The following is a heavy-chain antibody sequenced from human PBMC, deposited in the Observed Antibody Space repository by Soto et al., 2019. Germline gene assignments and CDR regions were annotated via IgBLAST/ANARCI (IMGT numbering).Heavy chain of an antibody. J-gene: IGHJ4*02. D-gene: IGHD4-17*01. V-gene: IGHV4-59*12. Sequence: SETLSLTCTVSGGSISSYYWSWIRQPPGKGLEWIGYIYYSGSTNYNPSLKSRVTISVDTSKNQFSLKLSSVTAADTAVYYCAREDYGGNSYFDYWGQGTLVTVSS. CDR1: GGSISSYY. CDR3: AREDYGGNSYFDY. CDR2: IYYSGST.